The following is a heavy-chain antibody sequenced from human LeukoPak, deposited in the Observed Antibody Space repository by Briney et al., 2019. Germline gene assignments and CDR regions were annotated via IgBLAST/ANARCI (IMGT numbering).Heavy chain of an antibody. Sequence: GGSLRLSCAASGCTFSNAWMNWVRQAPGKGLEWVGRIKNKIASGTTDYAAPVKGRFTISRDDSKNTMFLQMNSLKTEDTAMYYCTTNDAFDIWGQGTMVTVSS. CDR1: GCTFSNAW. CDR3: TTNDAFDI. CDR2: IKNKIASGTT. J-gene: IGHJ3*02. V-gene: IGHV3-15*01.